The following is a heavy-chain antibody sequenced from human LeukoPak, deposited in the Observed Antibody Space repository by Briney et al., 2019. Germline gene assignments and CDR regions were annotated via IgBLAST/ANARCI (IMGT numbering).Heavy chain of an antibody. J-gene: IGHJ4*02. Sequence: GGTLSLSCAASGFTFSRNWIIWVRNAQGPGLEYVSHMNVDGSAINYARSVKGRFTISRDNTKNTLFLHIDSLRPEDTAVYYCGRDNFGSIDFWGRGILVTVSS. D-gene: IGHD3-10*01. CDR3: GRDNFGSIDF. CDR2: MNVDGSAI. CDR1: GFTFSRNW. V-gene: IGHV3-74*01.